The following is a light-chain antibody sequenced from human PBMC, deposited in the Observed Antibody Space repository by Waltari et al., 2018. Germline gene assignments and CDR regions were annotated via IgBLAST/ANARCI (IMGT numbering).Light chain of an antibody. CDR1: GSNIGEGYD. Sequence: QSVLTQPPSVSGAPGQRVTIPCTGSGSNIGEGYDVNWYKKLQEKAPKLLIHGNNNRPSEVPDRFSASKSGTSASLAITGLQAEDEADYYCQSYDSSLSVWVFGGGTKLTVL. CDR3: QSYDSSLSVWV. V-gene: IGLV1-40*01. CDR2: GNN. J-gene: IGLJ3*02.